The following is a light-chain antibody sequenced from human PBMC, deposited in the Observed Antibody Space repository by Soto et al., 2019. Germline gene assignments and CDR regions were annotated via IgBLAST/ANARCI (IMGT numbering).Light chain of an antibody. J-gene: IGLJ1*01. CDR2: QVT. V-gene: IGLV2-14*01. CDR1: GSDIAGYNC. Sequence: QSVLAQPASVSGSPGQSITISCTGTGSDIAGYNCVSWFQQHPGKAPKLMMYQVTIRPSGVSNRFSGAKSGNTASLTISGLQAEDEAEYYCSSFTSTTSLYVFGTG. CDR3: SSFTSTTSLYV.